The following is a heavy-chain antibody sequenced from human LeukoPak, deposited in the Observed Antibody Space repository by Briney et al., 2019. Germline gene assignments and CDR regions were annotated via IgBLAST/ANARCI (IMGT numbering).Heavy chain of an antibody. D-gene: IGHD6-13*01. J-gene: IGHJ4*02. CDR2: ISSSSSSI. CDR1: GFTFNSYS. V-gene: IGHV3-48*02. CDR3: ARGLYSSSWVYDY. Sequence: GGSLRLSCAASGFTFNSYSMTWVRQAPGKGLEWVAYISSSSSSIYYADSVRGRFTISRDNAKNSLYLEMNSLRDEDTAVYYCARGLYSSSWVYDYWGQGILVTVSA.